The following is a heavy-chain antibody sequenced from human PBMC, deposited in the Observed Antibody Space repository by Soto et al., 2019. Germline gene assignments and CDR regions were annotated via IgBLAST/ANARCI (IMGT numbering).Heavy chain of an antibody. CDR3: AREFAGYSYGYNYSGMDV. D-gene: IGHD5-18*01. CDR2: INPSGGST. Sequence: ASVKVSCKASGYTFTSYYMHWGRQAPGQGLEWMGIINPSGGSTSYAQKFPGRVTMTSDTSTSTVYMELSSLRSEDTAVYYCAREFAGYSYGYNYSGMDVWGQGTTVTVSS. J-gene: IGHJ6*02. V-gene: IGHV1-46*01. CDR1: GYTFTSYY.